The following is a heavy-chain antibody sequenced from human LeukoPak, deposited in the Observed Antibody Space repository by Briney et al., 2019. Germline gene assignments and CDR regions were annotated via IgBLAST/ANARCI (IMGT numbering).Heavy chain of an antibody. V-gene: IGHV3-30*04. D-gene: IGHD3-10*01. J-gene: IGHJ4*02. CDR2: ISYDGSNK. CDR3: AEGAKFTMVRGVYRY. CDR1: GFTFSSYA. Sequence: GGSLRLSCAASGFTFSSYAMHWVRQAPGKGLEWVAVISYDGSNKYYADSVKGRFTISRDNSKNTLYLQMNSLRAEDTAVYYCAEGAKFTMVRGVYRYWGQGTLVSVSS.